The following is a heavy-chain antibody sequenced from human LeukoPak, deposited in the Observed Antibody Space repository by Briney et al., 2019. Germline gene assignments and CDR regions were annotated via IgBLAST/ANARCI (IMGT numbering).Heavy chain of an antibody. Sequence: GGSLRLSCAASGFTFSSYAMHWVRQAPGKGLEWVAVISYDGSNKYYADSVKGRFTISRDNSKNTLYLQMNSLRAEDTAVYYCARAAPRASRITIQGAFDIWGQGTMVTVSS. CDR3: ARAAPRASRITIQGAFDI. J-gene: IGHJ3*02. CDR2: ISYDGSNK. CDR1: GFTFSSYA. V-gene: IGHV3-30-3*01. D-gene: IGHD3-3*01.